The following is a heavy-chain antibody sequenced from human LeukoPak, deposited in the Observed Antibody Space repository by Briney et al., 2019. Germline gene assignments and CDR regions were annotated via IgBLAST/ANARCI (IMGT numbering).Heavy chain of an antibody. D-gene: IGHD3-22*01. CDR1: GGSISSGGYS. V-gene: IGHV4-30-2*01. Sequence: PSETLSLTCAVSGGSISSGGYSWSWIRQPPGKGLEWIGYIYHSGSTYYNPSLKSRVTISVDRSKNQFSLKLSSVTAADTAVYYCARASEGYYDSRDAFDIWGQGTMVTVSS. CDR2: IYHSGST. J-gene: IGHJ3*02. CDR3: ARASEGYYDSRDAFDI.